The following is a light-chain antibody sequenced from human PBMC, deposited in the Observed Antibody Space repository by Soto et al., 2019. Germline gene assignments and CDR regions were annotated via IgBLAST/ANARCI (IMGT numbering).Light chain of an antibody. CDR2: EVT. J-gene: IGLJ3*02. V-gene: IGLV2-8*01. Sequence: QSALTQPPSASGSPGQSVTISCTGTSSDVGGYNYVSWYQQHPGKAPKLMIYEVTKRPSGVPDRFSGSKSGNTASLTVSGLHAEDEADYYCSSYGGANNYVMFGGGTKVTVL. CDR3: SSYGGANNYVM. CDR1: SSDVGGYNY.